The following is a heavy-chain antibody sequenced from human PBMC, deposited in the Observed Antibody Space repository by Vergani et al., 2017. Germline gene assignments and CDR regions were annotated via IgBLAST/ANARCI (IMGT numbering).Heavy chain of an antibody. V-gene: IGHV4-34*02. Sequence: QVQLQQWGPGLLKPSETLSLTCDVFGESFTGFFWGWIRKPPGKGLEWIGQMHHNGRSDYNPSLKSRVTIAVDTSKKQVSLKMNSLTAADTALYYCVRVGHLVAVTGEGPSLDLWGRGTLVTVSS. D-gene: IGHD2-21*02. CDR2: MHHNGRS. CDR3: VRVGHLVAVTGEGPSLDL. CDR1: GESFTGFF. J-gene: IGHJ2*01.